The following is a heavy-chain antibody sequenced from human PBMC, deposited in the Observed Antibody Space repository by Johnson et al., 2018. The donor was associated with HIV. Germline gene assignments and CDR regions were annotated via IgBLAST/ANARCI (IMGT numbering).Heavy chain of an antibody. J-gene: IGHJ3*02. V-gene: IGHV3-30*03. Sequence: QVQLVESGGGLVQPGGSLRLSCAASGFTFSSYWMHWVRQAPGKGLEWVAVISYDGSNKYYADSVKGRFTISRDNSKNTLYLQMNSLRAEDTAVYYCVFFYASFDIWGQGTMVTVSS. CDR1: GFTFSSYW. CDR2: ISYDGSNK. D-gene: IGHD2/OR15-2a*01. CDR3: VFFYASFDI.